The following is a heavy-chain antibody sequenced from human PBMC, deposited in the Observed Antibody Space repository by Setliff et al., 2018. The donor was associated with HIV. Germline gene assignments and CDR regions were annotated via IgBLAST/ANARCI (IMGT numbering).Heavy chain of an antibody. CDR1: GYTLSSHY. CDR3: ARDLRNSNTLFGVLNFVFDL. Sequence: ASVKVSCKASGYTLSSHYIHWVRQAPGHRPEWVGWINPQTGGTNFAQKFQGRITMTSDTSVNTVFIELSRLKSDDTALYYCARDLRNSNTLFGVLNFVFDLWGQGTLVPSPQ. D-gene: IGHD3-3*01. CDR2: INPQTGGT. V-gene: IGHV1-2*02. J-gene: IGHJ4*02.